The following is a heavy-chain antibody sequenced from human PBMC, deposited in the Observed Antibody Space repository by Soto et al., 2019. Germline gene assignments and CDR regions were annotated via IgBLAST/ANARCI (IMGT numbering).Heavy chain of an antibody. CDR2: IYYSGST. CDR3: ARDSTLYYFDY. Sequence: QVQLQESGPGLVKPSQTLSLTCTVSGGSISSGGYYWSWIRQHPGKGLEWIGYIYYSGSTYYNPSLKSRVTISVATSKNPFSLKLISVTAADTAVYYCARDSTLYYFDYCVHGTLVTVSS. J-gene: IGHJ4*01. CDR1: GGSISSGGYY. V-gene: IGHV4-31*03.